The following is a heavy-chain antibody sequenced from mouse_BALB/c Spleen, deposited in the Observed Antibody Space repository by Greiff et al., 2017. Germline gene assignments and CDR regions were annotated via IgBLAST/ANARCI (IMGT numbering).Heavy chain of an antibody. CDR1: GFNIKDTY. D-gene: IGHD1-1*01. Sequence: EVQLQQSGAELVKPGASVKLSCTASGFNIKDTYMHWVKQRPEQGLEWIGRIDPANGNTKYDPKFQGKATITADTSSNTANLQLSSLTSEDTAVYYCARDYYGSFDYWGQGTTLTVSS. V-gene: IGHV14-3*02. CDR3: ARDYYGSFDY. J-gene: IGHJ2*01. CDR2: IDPANGNT.